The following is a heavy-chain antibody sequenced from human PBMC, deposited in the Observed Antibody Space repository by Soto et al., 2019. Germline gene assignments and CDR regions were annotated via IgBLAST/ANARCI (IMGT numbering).Heavy chain of an antibody. Sequence: GGSLRLSCAASGFTFSSYAMSWVRQAPGKGLEWVSAISGSGGSTYYADSVKGRFTISRDNSKNTLYLEVHSLRAEDTAVYYCAKLKTGASGDFHFQHWGQGTLVTVSS. CDR2: ISGSGGST. D-gene: IGHD2-21*02. CDR1: GFTFSSYA. CDR3: AKLKTGASGDFHFQH. V-gene: IGHV3-23*01. J-gene: IGHJ1*01.